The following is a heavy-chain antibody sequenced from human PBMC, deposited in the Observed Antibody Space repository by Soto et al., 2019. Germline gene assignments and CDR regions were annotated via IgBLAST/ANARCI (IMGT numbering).Heavy chain of an antibody. V-gene: IGHV3-48*02. Sequence: EVQLVVSGGDLVQRGGSLRLSCVASGFTFSVYSMNWARQAPGKGLEWFSYITSDTKTIKYADSVKGRFTISRDNAKNSVYLQMNSLRDEVTAVYYCARSVEGHFDYWGQGTVVTVSS. CDR2: ITSDTKTI. CDR3: ARSVEGHFDY. J-gene: IGHJ4*02. CDR1: GFTFSVYS. D-gene: IGHD6-19*01.